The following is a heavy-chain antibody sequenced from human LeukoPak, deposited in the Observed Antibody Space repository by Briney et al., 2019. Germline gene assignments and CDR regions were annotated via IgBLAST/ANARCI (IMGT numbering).Heavy chain of an antibody. CDR3: ARGPYCSSTSCYRPYYCYYYYMDV. CDR1: GGSFSGYY. V-gene: IGHV4-34*01. D-gene: IGHD2-2*01. Sequence: PSETLSPTCAVYGGSFSGYYLSWIRQPPGKGLEWIGEINHSGSTNYNPSLKSRVTISVDTSKNQFSLKLSSVTAADTAVYYSARGPYCSSTSCYRPYYCYYYYMDVWGKGTTVTVSS. J-gene: IGHJ6*03. CDR2: INHSGST.